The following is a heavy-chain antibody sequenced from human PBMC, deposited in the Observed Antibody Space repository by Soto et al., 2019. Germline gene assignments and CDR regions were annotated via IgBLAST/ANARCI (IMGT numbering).Heavy chain of an antibody. CDR1: GYTFTNYY. CDR2: INPSGGST. J-gene: IGHJ6*02. Sequence: ASVKVSCKASGYTFTNYYMHWVRQAPGQGLEWMGIINPSGGSTSYAQKFQGRVTMTRDTSTSTVYMELSSLRSEDTAVYYCATQVESTTVGYGMDVWGQGTTVTVSS. V-gene: IGHV1-46*03. D-gene: IGHD1-1*01. CDR3: ATQVESTTVGYGMDV.